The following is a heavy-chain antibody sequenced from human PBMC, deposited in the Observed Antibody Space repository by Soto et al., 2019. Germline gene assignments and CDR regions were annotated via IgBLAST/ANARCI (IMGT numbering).Heavy chain of an antibody. J-gene: IGHJ4*02. CDR1: GGSLTTGDYY. D-gene: IGHD2-21*02. CDR3: ARGNDCVYFYDY. CDR2: ISRSGNI. V-gene: IGHV4-30-4*01. Sequence: QVQLQESGPGLAKPSQTLSLICTVSGGSLTTGDYYWTWIRQSPGEGLEWIGYISRSGNIFYNPSLKSRITISLDTSQDQFSLKLNSVTAADTAVYYCARGNDCVYFYDYWGQGTRVTVSS.